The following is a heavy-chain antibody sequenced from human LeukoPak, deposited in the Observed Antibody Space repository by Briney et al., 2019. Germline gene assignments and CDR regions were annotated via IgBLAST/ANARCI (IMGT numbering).Heavy chain of an antibody. J-gene: IGHJ6*02. Sequence: GGSLRLSCAASGFTFSSYGMHWVRQAPGKGLEWVAVIWYDGSNKYYADSVKGRFTISRDNSKNTLYLQMNSLRAEDTAVYYCAKPRDNYYYGMDVWGPGTTVTVSS. V-gene: IGHV3-30*02. D-gene: IGHD3-9*01. CDR2: IWYDGSNK. CDR1: GFTFSSYG. CDR3: AKPRDNYYYGMDV.